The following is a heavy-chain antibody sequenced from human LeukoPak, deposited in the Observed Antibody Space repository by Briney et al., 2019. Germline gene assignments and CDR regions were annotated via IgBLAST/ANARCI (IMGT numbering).Heavy chain of an antibody. J-gene: IGHJ6*02. D-gene: IGHD6-13*01. CDR1: GYTFTSYG. CDR2: ISAYNGNT. CDR3: ASLIAAAGRYGMDV. V-gene: IGHV1-18*01. Sequence: GASVKVSCKASGYTFTSYGISWVRQAPGQWLEWMGWISAYNGNTNYAQKLQGRVTMTTDTSTSTAYMELRSLRSDDTAVYYCASLIAAAGRYGMDVWGQGTTVTVSS.